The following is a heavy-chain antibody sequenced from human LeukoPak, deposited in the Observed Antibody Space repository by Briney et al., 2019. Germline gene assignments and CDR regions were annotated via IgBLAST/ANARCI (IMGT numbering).Heavy chain of an antibody. CDR1: GFTFSDFA. CDR2: ISGSGSLT. J-gene: IGHJ4*02. D-gene: IGHD3-3*01. Sequence: PGGSLRLSCAASGFTFSDFAMSWVRQAPGKGLEWVSVISGSGSLTYFADSAKHRFTISRDNSKNTLYLRMNGLRAEDTGGYCCVKELLGIRVVFGFWGQGTLVTGPS. V-gene: IGHV3-23*01. CDR3: VKELLGIRVVFGF.